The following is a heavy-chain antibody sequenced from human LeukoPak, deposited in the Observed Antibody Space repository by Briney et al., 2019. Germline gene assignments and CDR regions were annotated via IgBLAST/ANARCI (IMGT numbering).Heavy chain of an antibody. Sequence: ASVKVSCKASGYTFTNYGITWVRQAPGQGLEWMGWVSGNNGNTKYAQTLQGRVTMTTDTSTNTAYMELRSLRSDDTAVYYCARGHILSLDYWGQGTLVTVSS. J-gene: IGHJ4*02. V-gene: IGHV1-18*04. CDR2: VSGNNGNT. CDR1: GYTFTNYG. D-gene: IGHD2-21*01. CDR3: ARGHILSLDY.